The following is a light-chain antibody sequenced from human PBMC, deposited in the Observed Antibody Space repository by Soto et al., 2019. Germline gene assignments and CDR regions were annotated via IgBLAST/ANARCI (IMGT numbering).Light chain of an antibody. V-gene: IGKV3-15*01. CDR2: GTS. CDR3: QQYNNWPIT. Sequence: ETVMTQSPATLSVSPGERATLSCRASQSVSSNLAWYQQKPGQAPRLLIYGTSTRATGIPARCSGSGSGTEFPLTISSLQSEDFAVYSCQQYNNWPITFGQGTRLEIK. CDR1: QSVSSN. J-gene: IGKJ5*01.